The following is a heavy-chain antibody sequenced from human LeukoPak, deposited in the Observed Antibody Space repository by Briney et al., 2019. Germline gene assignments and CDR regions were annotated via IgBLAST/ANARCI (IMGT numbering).Heavy chain of an antibody. D-gene: IGHD6-6*01. V-gene: IGHV3-21*01. J-gene: IGHJ4*02. CDR2: ISSSSYI. Sequence: PGGSLRLSCAASGFTFSSYSMNWVRQAPGKGLEWVSSISSSSYIYYADSVKGRFTISRDNAKNSLYLQMNSLRAEDTAIYYCARIGYSSSSNDYWGQGTLVTVSS. CDR3: ARIGYSSSSNDY. CDR1: GFTFSSYS.